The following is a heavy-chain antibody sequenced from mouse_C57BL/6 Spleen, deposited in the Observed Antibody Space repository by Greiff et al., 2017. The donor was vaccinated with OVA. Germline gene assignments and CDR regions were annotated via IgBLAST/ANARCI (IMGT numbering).Heavy chain of an antibody. CDR3: AGDYYGSSHWYFDV. V-gene: IGHV1-5*01. J-gene: IGHJ1*03. D-gene: IGHD1-1*01. Sequence: EVQLQESGTVLVRPGASVKMSCKTSGYTFTSYWMHWVKQRPGQGLEWIGAIYPGNSDTSYNQKFKGKAKLTAVTSASTAYMELSSLTNEDSAVYYCAGDYYGSSHWYFDVWGTGTTVTVSS. CDR1: GYTFTSYW. CDR2: IYPGNSDT.